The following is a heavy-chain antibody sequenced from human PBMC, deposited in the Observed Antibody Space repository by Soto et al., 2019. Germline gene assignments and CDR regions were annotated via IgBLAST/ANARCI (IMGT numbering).Heavy chain of an antibody. J-gene: IGHJ5*02. V-gene: IGHV3-43D*04. CDR2: ISWDGGST. CDR1: GFTFDDYA. Sequence: GGSLRLSCAASGFTFDDYAMHWVRQAPGKGLEWVSLISWDGGSTYYADSVKGRFTISRDNSKNSLYLQMNSLRAEDTAFYYCAKDYHIRFLEWSLDTWGQGTLVTVSS. D-gene: IGHD3-3*01. CDR3: AKDYHIRFLEWSLDT.